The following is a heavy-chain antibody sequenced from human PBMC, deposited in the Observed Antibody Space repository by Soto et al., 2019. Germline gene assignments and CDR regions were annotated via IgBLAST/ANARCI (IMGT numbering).Heavy chain of an antibody. CDR3: ARDVSGYDYYYYGMDV. V-gene: IGHV1-69*13. D-gene: IGHD5-12*01. J-gene: IGHJ6*02. Sequence: SVKVSCKASGVTFDSYAICWVRQAPGKGLEWMGGIVPIFGTANYAQKFQGRVTITADESTSTAYMELSSLRSEDTAVYYCARDVSGYDYYYYGMDVWGQGTTVTVSS. CDR2: IVPIFGTA. CDR1: GVTFDSYA.